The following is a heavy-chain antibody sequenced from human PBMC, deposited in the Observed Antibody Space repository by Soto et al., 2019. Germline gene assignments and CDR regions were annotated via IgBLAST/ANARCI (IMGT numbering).Heavy chain of an antibody. Sequence: GGSLRLSCAASGFISRSYWMHWVRQVPGKGLVWVSRINGDGRSTSYADSVKGRFTISRGNAKNTLYLQMNSLRADDTAVYYCARAQYLADDAFDIWGQGAIVTVSS. V-gene: IGHV3-74*01. CDR1: GFISRSYW. CDR2: INGDGRST. D-gene: IGHD2-2*01. CDR3: ARAQYLADDAFDI. J-gene: IGHJ3*02.